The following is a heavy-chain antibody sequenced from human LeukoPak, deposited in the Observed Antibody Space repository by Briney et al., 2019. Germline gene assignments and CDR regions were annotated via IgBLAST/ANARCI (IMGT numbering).Heavy chain of an antibody. D-gene: IGHD3-10*01. CDR2: VNDVSGDI. CDR1: AFTFSLYA. CDR3: AKRMIPGVNHDAFDL. J-gene: IGHJ3*01. V-gene: IGHV3-21*05. Sequence: KSGGSLRLSCAASAFTFSLYAMNWVRQAPGKGLEWVSYVNDVSGDIHYADSVRGRFTISRDNAKNTLYLQMNSLRAEDTAVYYWAKRMIPGVNHDAFDLRGQGTMVTVSS.